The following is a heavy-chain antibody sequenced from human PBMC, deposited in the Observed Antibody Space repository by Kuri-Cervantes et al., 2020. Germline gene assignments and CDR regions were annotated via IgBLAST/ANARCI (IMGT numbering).Heavy chain of an antibody. Sequence: GESLKISCAVSGFTVSGDYMTWIRQAPGKGLEWVSVIYSNGRTHYADSVKGRFTISRDNSKNSLYLQMNSLRVEDTALYYCARHDWFESWGQGTRVTVSS. CDR1: GFTVSGDY. CDR3: ARHDWFES. V-gene: IGHV3-53*01. CDR2: IYSNGRT. J-gene: IGHJ5*01.